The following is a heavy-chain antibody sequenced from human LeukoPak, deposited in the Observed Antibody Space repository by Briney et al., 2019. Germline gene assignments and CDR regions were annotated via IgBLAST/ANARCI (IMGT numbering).Heavy chain of an antibody. V-gene: IGHV3-9*01. D-gene: IGHD3-10*02. CDR2: ISWNSGSI. CDR1: GFTFSDYY. CDR3: AKDFHYYVSFFDY. Sequence: GGSLRLSCAASGFTFSDYYMSWIRQAPGKGLEWVSGISWNSGSIGYADSVKGRFTISRDNAKNSLYLQMNSLRAEDTALYYCAKDFHYYVSFFDYWGQGTLVTVSS. J-gene: IGHJ4*02.